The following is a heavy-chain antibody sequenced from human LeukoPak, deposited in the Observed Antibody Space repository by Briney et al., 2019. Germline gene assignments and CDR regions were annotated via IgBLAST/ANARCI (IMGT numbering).Heavy chain of an antibody. D-gene: IGHD2-15*01. CDR1: GFTVSSNY. Sequence: GGSLRLSCAASGFTVSSNYMSWVRQAPGKGLEWVSVIYSGGSTYYADSVKGRFTISRDNSKNTLYLQMNSLRAEDTAVYYCARAYCSGGSCYDPWWFDPWGQGTLVTVSP. CDR2: IYSGGST. CDR3: ARAYCSGGSCYDPWWFDP. V-gene: IGHV3-53*01. J-gene: IGHJ5*02.